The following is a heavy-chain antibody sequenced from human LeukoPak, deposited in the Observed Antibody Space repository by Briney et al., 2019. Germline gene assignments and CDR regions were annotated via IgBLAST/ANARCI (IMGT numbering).Heavy chain of an antibody. CDR1: GGSFSGYY. J-gene: IGHJ4*02. D-gene: IGHD3-22*01. CDR2: INHSGST. Sequence: PSETLSLTCAVYGGSFSGYYWSWIRQPPGKGLEWIGEINHSGSTTYNPSLKSRVTISVDTSKNQFSLELSSVTAADTAVYYCARIDYDSSGYYSHYFDYWGQGTLVTVSS. CDR3: ARIDYDSSGYYSHYFDY. V-gene: IGHV4-34*01.